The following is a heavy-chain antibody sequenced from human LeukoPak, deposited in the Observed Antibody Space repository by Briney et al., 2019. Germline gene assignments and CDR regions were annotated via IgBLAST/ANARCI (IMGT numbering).Heavy chain of an antibody. D-gene: IGHD3-22*01. Sequence: GGSLRLSCAASGFTFSSYEMNWVRQAPGKGLEWVSYISSSGSTIYYADSVKGRFTISRDNAKNSLYLQMNSLRAEDTAVYYCARELVTMIVVVTDAFDIWGQGTMVTVSS. J-gene: IGHJ3*02. CDR2: ISSSGSTI. CDR1: GFTFSSYE. CDR3: ARELVTMIVVVTDAFDI. V-gene: IGHV3-48*03.